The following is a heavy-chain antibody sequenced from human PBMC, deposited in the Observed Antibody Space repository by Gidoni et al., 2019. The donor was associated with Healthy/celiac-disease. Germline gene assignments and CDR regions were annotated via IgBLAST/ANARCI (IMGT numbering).Heavy chain of an antibody. J-gene: IGHJ4*02. CDR3: IVLMVYVIGVFDY. CDR1: GFTFSNAW. D-gene: IGHD2-8*01. Sequence: EVQLVESGGGLGKHGGSLRLSCAASGFTFSNAWRRWFRQAPGQGLEWFDRIKSKTDGGTTYYAAPVKGRCTISRDDSKNTLYLQMNSLKTEDTAVYYCIVLMVYVIGVFDYWGQGTLVTVSS. V-gene: IGHV3-15*01. CDR2: IKSKTDGGTT.